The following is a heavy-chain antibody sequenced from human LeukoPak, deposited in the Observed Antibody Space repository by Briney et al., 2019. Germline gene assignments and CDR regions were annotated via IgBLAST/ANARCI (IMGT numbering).Heavy chain of an antibody. Sequence: GGSLRLFCAASGFTFSSYWMSWVRQAPGKGLEWVANIKQDGSEKYYVDSVKGRFTISRDNVKNSLYLQMNSLRAEDTAVYYCAREFVDTAMVTGFDYWGQGTLVTVSP. D-gene: IGHD5-18*01. CDR2: IKQDGSEK. J-gene: IGHJ4*02. V-gene: IGHV3-7*01. CDR1: GFTFSSYW. CDR3: AREFVDTAMVTGFDY.